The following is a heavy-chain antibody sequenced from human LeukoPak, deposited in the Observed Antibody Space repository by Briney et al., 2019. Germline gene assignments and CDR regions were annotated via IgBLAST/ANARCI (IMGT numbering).Heavy chain of an antibody. CDR2: ISSSSSYI. CDR1: GFTFSRDW. D-gene: IGHD1-7*01. V-gene: IGHV3-21*01. J-gene: IGHJ4*02. Sequence: PGGSLRLSCAASGFTFSRDWMHWVRQAPGKGLEWVSSISSSSSYIYYADSVKGRFTISRDNAKNSLYLQMNSLRAEVTAVYYCARERGITGTVLDYWGQGTLVTVSS. CDR3: ARERGITGTVLDY.